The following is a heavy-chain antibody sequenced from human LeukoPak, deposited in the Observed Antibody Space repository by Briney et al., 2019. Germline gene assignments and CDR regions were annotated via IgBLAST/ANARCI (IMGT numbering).Heavy chain of an antibody. Sequence: SVKVSCKASGGTFSSYAISWVRQAPGQGLEWMGRIIPIFGIANYAQKFQGRVTITADKSTSTAYMELSSLRSEDTAVYYCARDWNDEKGKLGHYFDYSGQGTLVTVSS. CDR1: GGTFSSYA. CDR2: IIPIFGIA. D-gene: IGHD1-1*01. CDR3: ARDWNDEKGKLGHYFDY. V-gene: IGHV1-69*04. J-gene: IGHJ4*02.